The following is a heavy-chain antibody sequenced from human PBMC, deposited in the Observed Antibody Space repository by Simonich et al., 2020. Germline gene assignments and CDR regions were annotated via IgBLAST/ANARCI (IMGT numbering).Heavy chain of an antibody. CDR3: AKDLGERITMIVVVIDAFDI. CDR2: ISVSGGST. J-gene: IGHJ3*02. Sequence: GGGLVQPGGSLRLSCAASGFTFSSYAMSWVRRAPGRGLEWVSAISVSGGSTYYADSVKGRFTISRDNSKNTLYLQMNSLRAEDTAVYYCAKDLGERITMIVVVIDAFDIWGQGTMVTVSS. D-gene: IGHD3-22*01. V-gene: IGHV3-23*01. CDR1: GFTFSSYA.